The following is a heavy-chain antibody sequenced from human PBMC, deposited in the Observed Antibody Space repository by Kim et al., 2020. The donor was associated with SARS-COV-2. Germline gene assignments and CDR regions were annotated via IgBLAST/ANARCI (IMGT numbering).Heavy chain of an antibody. D-gene: IGHD3-10*01. CDR3: ARGGYYGSGSYYYYYGMDV. J-gene: IGHJ6*02. V-gene: IGHV3-48*03. Sequence: GGSLRLSCAASGFTFSSYEMNWVRQAPGKGLEWVSYISSSGSTIYYADSVKGRFTISRDNARNSLYLQMNSLRAEDTAVYYCARGGYYGSGSYYYYYGMDVWGQGTTVTVSS. CDR2: ISSSGSTI. CDR1: GFTFSSYE.